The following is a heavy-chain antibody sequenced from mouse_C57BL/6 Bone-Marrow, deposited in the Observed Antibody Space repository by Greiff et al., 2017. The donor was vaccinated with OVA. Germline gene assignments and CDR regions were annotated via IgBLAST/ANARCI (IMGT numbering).Heavy chain of an antibody. J-gene: IGHJ3*01. V-gene: IGHV5-4*01. Sequence: DVMLVESGGGLVKPGGSLKLSCAASGFTFSSYAMSWVRQTPEKRLEWVATISDGGSYTYYPDNVKGRFTISRDNAKNNLYLQMSHLKSEDTAMYYCAREGGWWFAYWGQGTLVTVSA. D-gene: IGHD1-1*02. CDR1: GFTFSSYA. CDR3: AREGGWWFAY. CDR2: ISDGGSYT.